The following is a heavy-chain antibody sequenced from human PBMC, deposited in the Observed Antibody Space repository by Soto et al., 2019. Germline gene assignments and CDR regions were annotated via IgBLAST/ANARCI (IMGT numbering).Heavy chain of an antibody. V-gene: IGHV3-7*01. J-gene: IGHJ6*02. CDR1: VFTFMSSW. Sequence: GWSLRLSCASSVFTFMSSWMGWVRQAPGKGLEWVANIKQDGGERNYLDSVKGRFTISRDNAENSLFLQMNSLRAEDTAVYYCARDFPFYYGMDVWGQGTTVTVSS. D-gene: IGHD3-16*01. CDR3: ARDFPFYYGMDV. CDR2: IKQDGGER.